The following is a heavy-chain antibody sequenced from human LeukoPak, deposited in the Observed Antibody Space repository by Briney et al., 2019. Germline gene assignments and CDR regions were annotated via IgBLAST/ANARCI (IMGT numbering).Heavy chain of an antibody. CDR2: IWYDGSNK. CDR1: GFTFSSYG. CDR3: ARGGMRSSWYWFDP. D-gene: IGHD6-13*01. Sequence: PGRSLRLSCAASGFTFSSYGMHWVRQAPGKGLEWVAVIWYDGSNKYYADSVKGRFTISRDNPKNTLYLQMNSLRAEDTAVYYCARGGMRSSWYWFDPWGQGTLVTVSS. J-gene: IGHJ5*02. V-gene: IGHV3-33*01.